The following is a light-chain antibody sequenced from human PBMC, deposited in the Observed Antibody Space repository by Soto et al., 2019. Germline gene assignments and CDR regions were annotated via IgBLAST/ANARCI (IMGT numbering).Light chain of an antibody. CDR2: DVS. J-gene: IGLJ1*01. CDR1: SSDVGGHKS. CDR3: CSFAGTSYV. V-gene: IGLV2-11*01. Sequence: QSALTQPRSVSGSPGQSVTISCTGTSSDVGGHKSVSWYQQHPGKAPKLMIYDVSKRPSGVPDRFSGSKSGNTASLTISGLQAEDEADYYCCSFAGTSYVFGTGTKLTVL.